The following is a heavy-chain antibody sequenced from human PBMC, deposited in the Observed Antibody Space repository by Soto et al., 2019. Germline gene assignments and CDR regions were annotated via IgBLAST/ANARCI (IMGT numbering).Heavy chain of an antibody. CDR2: FRESGGTT. CDR3: TKDSHWAIISPTHDY. Sequence: GSLRLSFAASRFSFSSSAMIWVRPAPWNRLELVSTFRESGGTTHYADPVKGRFTISRDTSNNILFLQMNSLRAEDTAIYYCTKDSHWAIISPTHDYWGQGTLVTVSS. D-gene: IGHD2-2*01. J-gene: IGHJ4*02. V-gene: IGHV3-23*01. CDR1: RFSFSSSA.